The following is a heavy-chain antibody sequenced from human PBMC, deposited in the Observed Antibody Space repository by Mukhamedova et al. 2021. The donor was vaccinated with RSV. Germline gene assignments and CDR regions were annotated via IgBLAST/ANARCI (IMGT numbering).Heavy chain of an antibody. V-gene: IGHV1-46*01. Sequence: NPSGGSTSYAQKFQGRVTMTRDTSTSTVHMELSSLRSEDTAEYYCARDPGFTGYYFDYWGQGTLVTVSS. D-gene: IGHD3-10*01. CDR3: ARDPGFTGYYFDY. J-gene: IGHJ4*02. CDR2: NPSGGST.